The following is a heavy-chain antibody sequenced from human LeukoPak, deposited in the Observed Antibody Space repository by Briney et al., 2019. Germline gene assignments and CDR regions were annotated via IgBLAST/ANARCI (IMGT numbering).Heavy chain of an antibody. CDR3: ARDLSISGGDYYYYYYMDV. V-gene: IGHV4-30-4*08. CDR1: GGSISSGDYS. D-gene: IGHD3-16*01. Sequence: PSETLSLTCTVSGGSISSGDYSWRWIRQPPGKGLEWIGYIYYSGSTYYNLSLKSRVTISVDTSKNQFSLKVSSVTAADTAVYYCARDLSISGGDYYYYYYMDVWGKGTTVTVSS. J-gene: IGHJ6*03. CDR2: IYYSGST.